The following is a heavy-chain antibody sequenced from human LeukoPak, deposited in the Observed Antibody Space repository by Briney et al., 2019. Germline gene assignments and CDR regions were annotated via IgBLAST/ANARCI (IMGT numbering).Heavy chain of an antibody. CDR1: GGSISSGPYY. Sequence: SETLSLTCTVSGGSISSGPYYWGWIRQPPGTGLEWIGNIYYGENTYYNPSLKSRVTISIDTSKNQFYLKLSSLTAADTAVYYCARRDDSSGYHKIFDYWGPGTLVTVSS. CDR3: ARRDDSSGYHKIFDY. V-gene: IGHV4-39*01. CDR2: IYYGENT. J-gene: IGHJ4*02. D-gene: IGHD3-22*01.